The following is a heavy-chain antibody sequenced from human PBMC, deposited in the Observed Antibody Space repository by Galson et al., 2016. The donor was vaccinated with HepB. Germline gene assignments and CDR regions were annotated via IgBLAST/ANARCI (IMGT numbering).Heavy chain of an antibody. J-gene: IGHJ6*02. CDR3: TRAATVDQDFYYYAMDV. D-gene: IGHD4-23*01. Sequence: SLRLSCAASGFTFNSFAMSWVRQAPGRGLEWVALISYAGDNKYYAESVKGRFTISRDNSKNTLYLQMNSLRAEDTAVYYCTRAATVDQDFYYYAMDVWGQGTTVTVSS. V-gene: IGHV3-30*03. CDR1: GFTFNSFA. CDR2: ISYAGDNK.